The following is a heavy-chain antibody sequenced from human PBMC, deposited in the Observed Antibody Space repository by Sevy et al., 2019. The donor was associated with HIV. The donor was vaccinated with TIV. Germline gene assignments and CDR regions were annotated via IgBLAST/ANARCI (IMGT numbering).Heavy chain of an antibody. D-gene: IGHD3-10*01. CDR3: ARRFGGYSHAFDI. CDR2: ISYDGSNK. Sequence: GGSLRLSCAASGFTFSSYAMHWVRQAPGKGLEWVAVISYDGSNKYYADSVKGRFTISRDNSKNTLYLQMNSLRAEDTAVDYCARRFGGYSHAFDIWGQGTMVTVSS. V-gene: IGHV3-30-3*01. J-gene: IGHJ3*02. CDR1: GFTFSSYA.